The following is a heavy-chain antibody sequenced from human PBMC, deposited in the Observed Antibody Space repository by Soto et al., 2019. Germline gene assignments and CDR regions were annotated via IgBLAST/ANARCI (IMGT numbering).Heavy chain of an antibody. CDR2: IIPIFGTA. V-gene: IGHV1-69*13. D-gene: IGHD3-22*01. CDR1: GGTFSSYA. CDR3: ARENSQYDYDSSDLYYFHY. Sequence: GASVKVSCKASGGTFSSYAISWVRQAPGQGLEWMGGIIPIFGTANYAQKFQGRVTITADESTSTAYMELSSLRSEDTAVYYCARENSQYDYDSSDLYYFHYWGQGTLVTVSS. J-gene: IGHJ4*02.